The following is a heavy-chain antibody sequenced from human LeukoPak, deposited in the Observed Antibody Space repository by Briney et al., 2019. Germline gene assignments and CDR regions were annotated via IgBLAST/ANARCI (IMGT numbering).Heavy chain of an antibody. Sequence: SQTLSLTCTVSGGSISSGGYYWSWIRQHPGQGLEWIGYIYYSGSTYYNPSLKSRVTISVDTSKNQFSLKLSSVTAADTAVYYCARGPVYYYDSSLQRPQDAFDIWGQGTMVTVSS. V-gene: IGHV4-31*03. J-gene: IGHJ3*02. CDR1: GGSISSGGYY. CDR3: ARGPVYYYDSSLQRPQDAFDI. D-gene: IGHD3-22*01. CDR2: IYYSGST.